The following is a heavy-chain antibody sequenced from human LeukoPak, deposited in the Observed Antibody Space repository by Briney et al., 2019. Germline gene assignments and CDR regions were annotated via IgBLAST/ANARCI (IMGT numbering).Heavy chain of an antibody. D-gene: IGHD5-18*01. J-gene: IGHJ4*02. V-gene: IGHV3-7*01. CDR3: ANLGHSD. CDR2: INVDGSDK. Sequence: GGSLRLSCAVSGFTLSRSWMSWVRQAPGKGLEWVATINVDGSDKYYVDSVKGRFTISRDAAKNPLYLQMNSLRVEDTAVYHCANLGHSDWGQGTLVTVSS. CDR1: GFTLSRSW.